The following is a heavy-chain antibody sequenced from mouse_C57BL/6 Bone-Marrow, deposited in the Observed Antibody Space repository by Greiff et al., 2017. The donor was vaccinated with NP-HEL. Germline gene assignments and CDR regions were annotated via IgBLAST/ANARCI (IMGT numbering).Heavy chain of an antibody. J-gene: IGHJ2*01. CDR3: ARSHLGGPYYFDY. V-gene: IGHV1-53*01. CDR1: GYTFTSYW. Sequence: VQLVESGTELVKPGASVKLSCKASGYTFTSYWMHWVKQRPGQGLEWIGNINPSNGGTNYNEKFKSKATLTVDKSSSTAYMQLSSLTSEDSAVYYCARSHLGGPYYFDYWGQGTTLTVSS. CDR2: INPSNGGT.